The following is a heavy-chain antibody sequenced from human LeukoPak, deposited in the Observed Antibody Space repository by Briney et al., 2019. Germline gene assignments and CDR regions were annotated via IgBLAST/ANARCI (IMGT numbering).Heavy chain of an antibody. J-gene: IGHJ3*02. Sequence: GASVKASCKASGGTFSSYAISWVRQAPGQGLEWMGGIIPIFGTANYAQKFQGRVTITADKSTSTAYMELSSLISADTAVYYCARVRDGYNDAYDIWGQGTMVTVTS. CDR3: ARVRDGYNDAYDI. V-gene: IGHV1-69*06. CDR2: IIPIFGTA. D-gene: IGHD5-24*01. CDR1: GGTFSSYA.